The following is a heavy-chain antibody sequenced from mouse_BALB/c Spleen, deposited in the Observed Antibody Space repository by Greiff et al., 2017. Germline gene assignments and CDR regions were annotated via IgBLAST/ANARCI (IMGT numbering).Heavy chain of an antibody. CDR3: AREDYYDYDGDAMDY. D-gene: IGHD2-4*01. CDR2: ISYDGSN. V-gene: IGHV3-6*02. Sequence: DVKLQESGPGLVKPSQSLSLTCSVTGYSITSGYYWNWIRQFPGNKLEWMGYISYDGSNNYNPSLKNRISITRDTSKNQFFLKLNSVTTEDTATYYCAREDYYDYDGDAMDYWGQGTSVTVSS. J-gene: IGHJ4*01. CDR1: GYSITSGYY.